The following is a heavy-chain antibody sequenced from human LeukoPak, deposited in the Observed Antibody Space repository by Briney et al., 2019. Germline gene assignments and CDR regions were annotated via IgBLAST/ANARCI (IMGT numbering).Heavy chain of an antibody. D-gene: IGHD3-22*01. V-gene: IGHV3-74*01. Sequence: PGGSLRLSCAVSGFTFSSYWMHWVRQAPGKGLVWVSRINSDGNSTTYADSVKGRFTISRDNAKNTLYPQVNSLRAEDTAVYYCARQSYYYDSSGYYHDYWGQGTLVTVSS. CDR3: ARQSYYYDSSGYYHDY. CDR2: INSDGNST. CDR1: GFTFSSYW. J-gene: IGHJ4*02.